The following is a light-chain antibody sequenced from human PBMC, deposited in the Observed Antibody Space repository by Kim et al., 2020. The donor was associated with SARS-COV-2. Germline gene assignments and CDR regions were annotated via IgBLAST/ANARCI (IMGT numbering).Light chain of an antibody. CDR2: DAS. CDR1: KSVNSF. V-gene: IGKV3-11*01. Sequence: TLYLSPGERATLSCRASKSVNSFLAWYQHKPGQAPRLLIYDASNRAPGIPARCSGSGSGTDFSLTSSSLEPEDFAVYYCQHRSNFTFGRGTRLEI. J-gene: IGKJ2*01. CDR3: QHRSNFT.